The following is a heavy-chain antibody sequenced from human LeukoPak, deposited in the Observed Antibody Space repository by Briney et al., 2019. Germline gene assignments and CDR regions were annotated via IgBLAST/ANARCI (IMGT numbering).Heavy chain of an antibody. CDR2: INWKGGST. CDR3: ARVGGPSHYGGKTYYMDV. Sequence: GGSLRLSCAASGFTLDDYGMSWVRQAPEKGREWVSGINWKGGSTGYTDSVKGRFNISRDKAKNSLYLQMNSLRAEDTALYHCARVGGPSHYGGKTYYMDVWGKATTVTISS. CDR1: GFTLDDYG. J-gene: IGHJ6*03. V-gene: IGHV3-20*01. D-gene: IGHD4-23*01.